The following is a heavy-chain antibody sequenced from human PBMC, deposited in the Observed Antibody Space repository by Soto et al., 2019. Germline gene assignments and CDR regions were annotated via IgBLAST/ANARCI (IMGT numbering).Heavy chain of an antibody. J-gene: IGHJ4*02. CDR2: ISGRGDTT. CDR3: AKLPQWLVRPHFFDH. V-gene: IGHV3-23*01. D-gene: IGHD6-19*01. Sequence: CEFNLYSYPMSPVHQAKGKGLEWVSSISGRGDTTFYADSVKGRFTISRDNSNNTLYLQMNSLRAEDTAIYYCAKLPQWLVRPHFFDHWGQGTLVTVSS. CDR1: EFNLYSYP.